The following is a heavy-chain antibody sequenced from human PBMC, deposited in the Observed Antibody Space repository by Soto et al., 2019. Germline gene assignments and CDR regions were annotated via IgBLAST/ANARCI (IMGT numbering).Heavy chain of an antibody. Sequence: GASVKVSCKASGGTFSSYAISWVRQAPGQGLEWMGGIIPIFGTANYAQKFQGRVTITAYESTSTAYMELSSLRSEDTAVYYCARPHAKARPTGYYYYGMDVWGQGTTVTVSS. D-gene: IGHD6-6*01. CDR2: IIPIFGTA. CDR3: ARPHAKARPTGYYYYGMDV. V-gene: IGHV1-69*13. J-gene: IGHJ6*02. CDR1: GGTFSSYA.